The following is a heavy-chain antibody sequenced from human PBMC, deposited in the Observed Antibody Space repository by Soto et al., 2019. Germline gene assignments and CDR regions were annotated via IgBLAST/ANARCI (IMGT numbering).Heavy chain of an antibody. V-gene: IGHV4-39*01. D-gene: IGHD6-19*01. J-gene: IGHJ4*02. CDR3: ARSTQRGGWYFDY. CDR2: IYYSGST. CDR1: GGSISSSSYY. Sequence: SETLSLTCTVSGGSISSSSYYWGWLRQPPGKGLEWIGSIYYSGSTYYNPSLKSRVTISVDTSKNQFSLKLSSVTAADTAVYYCARSTQRGGWYFDYWGQGTLVTVSS.